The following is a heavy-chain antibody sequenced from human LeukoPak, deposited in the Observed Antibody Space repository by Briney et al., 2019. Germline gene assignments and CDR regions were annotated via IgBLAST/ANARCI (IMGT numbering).Heavy chain of an antibody. D-gene: IGHD7-27*01. CDR2: ISSGTNYT. V-gene: IGHV3-11*06. J-gene: IGHJ4*02. Sequence: GGSLRLSCAASGFTFSDYYMSWIRQAPGKGLEWVSYISSGTNYTNFADSLKGRFTISRDNAKNSLYLQMNSLRDEDTAVYYCARESYWGSSAKGFDYWGQGTLVTVSS. CDR1: GFTFSDYY. CDR3: ARESYWGSSAKGFDY.